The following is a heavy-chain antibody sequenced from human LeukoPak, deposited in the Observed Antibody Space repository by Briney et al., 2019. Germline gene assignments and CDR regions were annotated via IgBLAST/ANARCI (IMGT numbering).Heavy chain of an antibody. CDR1: GFTFGDYD. Sequence: SLRLSCTASGFTFGDYDMSWVRQAPGKGLEWVGFIRSKAYGGTTEYAASVKGRFTISRDDSKSNAYLQMNSLKTEDTAVYYCTRDYSSGWYGGDFDYWGQGTLVTVSS. J-gene: IGHJ4*02. CDR2: IRSKAYGGTT. D-gene: IGHD6-19*01. V-gene: IGHV3-49*04. CDR3: TRDYSSGWYGGDFDY.